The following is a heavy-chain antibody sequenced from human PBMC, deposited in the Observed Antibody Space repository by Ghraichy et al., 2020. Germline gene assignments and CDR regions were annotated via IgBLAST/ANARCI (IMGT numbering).Heavy chain of an antibody. V-gene: IGHV4-34*01. Sequence: SETLSLTCAVYGGSFSGYYWSWIRQPPGKGLEWIGEINHSGSTNYNPSLKSRVTISVDTSKNQFSLKLSSVTAADTAVYYCARDRSGYCSGGSCYSDAFDIWGQGTMVTVSS. D-gene: IGHD2-15*01. CDR1: GGSFSGYY. CDR3: ARDRSGYCSGGSCYSDAFDI. J-gene: IGHJ3*02. CDR2: INHSGST.